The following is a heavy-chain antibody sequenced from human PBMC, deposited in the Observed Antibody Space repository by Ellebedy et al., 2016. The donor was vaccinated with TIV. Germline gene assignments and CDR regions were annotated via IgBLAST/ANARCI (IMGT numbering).Heavy chain of an antibody. Sequence: AASVKVSCKVSGFTLTEVSMHWVRQAPGKGLEWMGGFDPEDGETLYAHKFQGRVTMTEDTSTDTAYMDLSSLRSEDTAVYYCARDMAIYDMVAIDIWGQGTMVTVSS. CDR1: GFTLTEVS. V-gene: IGHV1-24*01. J-gene: IGHJ3*02. CDR3: ARDMAIYDMVAIDI. D-gene: IGHD3-16*01. CDR2: FDPEDGET.